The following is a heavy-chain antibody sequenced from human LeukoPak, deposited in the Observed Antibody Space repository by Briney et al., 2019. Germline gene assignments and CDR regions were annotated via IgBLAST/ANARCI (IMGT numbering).Heavy chain of an antibody. Sequence: PGGSLRLSCAACGLTFTTYWMHWVRQGPGRGLVWVSRIKSDGTSINYADSVKGRFTVSRDNAKNSLYLQMNSLRAEDTAVYYCARVPSIGVDYWGQGTLVTVSS. CDR3: ARVPSIGVDY. D-gene: IGHD3-3*01. J-gene: IGHJ4*02. CDR1: GLTFTTYW. V-gene: IGHV3-74*01. CDR2: IKSDGTSI.